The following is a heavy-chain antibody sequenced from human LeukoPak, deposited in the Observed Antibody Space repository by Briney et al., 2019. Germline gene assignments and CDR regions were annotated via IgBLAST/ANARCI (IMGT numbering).Heavy chain of an antibody. CDR1: GGSFSGYY. J-gene: IGHJ4*02. V-gene: IGHV4-34*01. D-gene: IGHD5-12*01. CDR3: ARGRGGWLQTPHYFDY. CDR2: INHSGST. Sequence: SETLSLTCAVYGGSFSGYYWSWIRQPPGKGLEWIGEINHSGSTNYNPSLESRVTISVDTSKNQFSLKLSSVTAADTAVYYCARGRGGWLQTPHYFDYWGQGTLVTVSS.